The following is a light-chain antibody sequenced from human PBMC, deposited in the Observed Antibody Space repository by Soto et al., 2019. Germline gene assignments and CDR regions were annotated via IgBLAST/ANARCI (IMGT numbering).Light chain of an antibody. CDR3: QHYNNWPPWT. V-gene: IGKV3-15*01. Sequence: EIVMTQSPATLSVSPGVRATLSCRASQSVSSNLAWYQQKPGQAPRLLIYGASTRATGIPARFSGSGSGTEFTLTISSLQSEDFAIYYCQHYNNWPPWTF. J-gene: IGKJ1*01. CDR1: QSVSSN. CDR2: GAS.